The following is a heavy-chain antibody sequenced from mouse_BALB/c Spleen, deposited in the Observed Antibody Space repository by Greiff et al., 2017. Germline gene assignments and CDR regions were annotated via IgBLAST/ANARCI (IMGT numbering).Heavy chain of an antibody. V-gene: IGHV2-6-7*01. Sequence: QVQLKQSGPGLVAPSQSLSITCTVSGFSLTGYGVNWVRQPPGKGLEWLGMIWGDGSTDYNSALKSRLSISKDNSKSQVFLKMNSLQTDDTARYYCARDMGLRLPSYAMDYWGQGTSVTVSS. D-gene: IGHD1-2*01. CDR1: GFSLTGYG. CDR2: IWGDGST. J-gene: IGHJ4*01. CDR3: ARDMGLRLPSYAMDY.